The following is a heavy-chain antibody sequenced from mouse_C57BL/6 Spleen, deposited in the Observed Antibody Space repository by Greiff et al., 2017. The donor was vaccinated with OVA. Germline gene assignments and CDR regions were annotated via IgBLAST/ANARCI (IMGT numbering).Heavy chain of an antibody. V-gene: IGHV2-5*01. CDR2: IWRGGST. D-gene: IGHD3-3*01. CDR1: GFSLTSSG. CDR3: DKNGGQGYFDY. J-gene: IGHJ2*01. Sequence: QVQLQQSGPGLVQPSQRLSIPCTVSGFSLTSSGVHWVRQSPGKGLEWLGVIWRGGSTDYNAAFMSRLSITKDNYKSQVCFKMNSLQADDTAIYYCDKNGGQGYFDYWGQGTTLTVSS.